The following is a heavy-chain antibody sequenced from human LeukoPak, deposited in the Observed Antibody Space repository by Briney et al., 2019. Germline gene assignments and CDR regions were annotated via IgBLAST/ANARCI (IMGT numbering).Heavy chain of an antibody. CDR3: ARESDLYCSSTCCRFDP. CDR1: GGTFSSYA. J-gene: IGHJ5*02. V-gene: IGHV1-69*13. D-gene: IGHD2-2*01. Sequence: SVKVSCKASGGTFSSYAISWVRQAPGQGLEWMGGIIPIFGTANYAQKFQGRVTITADESTSTAYMELSSLRSEDTAVYYCARESDLYCSSTCCRFDPWGQGTLVTVSS. CDR2: IIPIFGTA.